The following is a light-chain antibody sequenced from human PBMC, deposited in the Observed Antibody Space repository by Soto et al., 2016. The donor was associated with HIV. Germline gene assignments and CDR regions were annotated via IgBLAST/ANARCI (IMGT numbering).Light chain of an antibody. V-gene: IGLV3-1*01. CDR1: NLGDKY. CDR2: QDS. Sequence: SFELSQPPSLSVSPGQTATITCSGDNLGDKYVCWYQQKPGQSPVLVIHQDSERPSGIPERFSGPNSGNTATLTISGTQAMDEGDYYCQAWDTNTYVVFGGGTKLTVL. CDR3: QAWDTNTYVV. J-gene: IGLJ2*01.